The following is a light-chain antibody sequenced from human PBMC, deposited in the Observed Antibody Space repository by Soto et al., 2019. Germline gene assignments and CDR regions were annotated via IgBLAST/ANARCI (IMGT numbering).Light chain of an antibody. Sequence: DIQMTQSPSTLSASVGDRVTITCRASQSISSWLVWYQQKPGKAPKLLIYKASSLESGVPSRFSGSGAGTEFTLDISSLQSDDFATYYCQQYKSYSYTFGQGTKLEI. J-gene: IGKJ2*01. CDR1: QSISSW. V-gene: IGKV1-5*03. CDR3: QQYKSYSYT. CDR2: KAS.